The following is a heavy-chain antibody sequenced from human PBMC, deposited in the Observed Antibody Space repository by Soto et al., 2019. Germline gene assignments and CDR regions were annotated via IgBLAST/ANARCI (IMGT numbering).Heavy chain of an antibody. J-gene: IGHJ4*02. CDR2: IIPIFGTA. D-gene: IGHD5-18*01. CDR1: GGTFSSYA. Sequence: ASVKVSCKASGGTFSSYAISWVRQAPGQGLEWMGGIIPIFGTANYAQKFQGRVTITADESTSTAYMEPSSLRSEDTAVYYCASFSAAMAPNLDYWGQGTLVTVSS. CDR3: ASFSAAMAPNLDY. V-gene: IGHV1-69*13.